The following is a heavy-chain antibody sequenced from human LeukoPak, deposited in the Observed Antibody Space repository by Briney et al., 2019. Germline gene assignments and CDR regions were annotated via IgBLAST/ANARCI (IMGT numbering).Heavy chain of an antibody. CDR1: GYTFTSYY. CDR3: ARDSGQLVYGDYVCDY. V-gene: IGHV1-2*02. D-gene: IGHD4-17*01. J-gene: IGHJ4*02. CDR2: INPNSGGT. Sequence: ASVKVSCKPSGYTFTSYYMHWVRQAPGQGLEWKGWINPNSGGTNYAQKFQGRVTMTRDTSITTAYMELNRLRSDDTAVYFCARDSGQLVYGDYVCDYWGQGTLVTVSS.